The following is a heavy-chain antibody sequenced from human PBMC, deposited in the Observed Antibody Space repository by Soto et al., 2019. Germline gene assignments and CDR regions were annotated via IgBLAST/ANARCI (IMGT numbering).Heavy chain of an antibody. J-gene: IGHJ3*01. Sequence: SEKLCLTCAVSGGYISGGYYSGSWIRQPPGKGLEWIGFIYNSGSTYYNSSLKSRVTISVDRSKNHFFLNLTSVTAADTAVYYCATHRNLFHFWGQG. CDR3: ATHRNLFHF. V-gene: IGHV4-30-2*01. CDR2: IYNSGST. CDR1: GGYISGGYYS.